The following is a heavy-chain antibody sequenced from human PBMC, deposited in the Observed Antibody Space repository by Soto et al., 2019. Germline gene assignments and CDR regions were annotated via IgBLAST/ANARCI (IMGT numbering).Heavy chain of an antibody. CDR3: ARVRTVTVTTPNY. V-gene: IGHV4-59*01. J-gene: IGHJ4*02. CDR2: IYYSGTT. CDR1: CGSIRSYY. D-gene: IGHD4-17*01. Sequence: QVQLQESGPGLVKPSETLSLNCTVSCGSIRSYYWSWIRQTPVKGLEWIGSIYYSGTTDYNPSIKSRVTTSIDTSKNQFSLKLRSVTHADTAVYYCARVRTVTVTTPNYWGQGILVTVSS.